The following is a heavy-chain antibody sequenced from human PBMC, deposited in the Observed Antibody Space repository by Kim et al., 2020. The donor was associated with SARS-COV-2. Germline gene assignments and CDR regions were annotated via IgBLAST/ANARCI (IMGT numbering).Heavy chain of an antibody. Sequence: SETLSLTCAVSGGSISSGGYSWSWIRQPPGKGLEWIGYIYHSGSTYYNPSLKSRVTISVDRSKNQFSLKLSSVTAADTAVYYCARSAYDSGYFQHWGQGTLVTVSS. CDR2: IYHSGST. D-gene: IGHD3-22*01. CDR1: GGSISSGGYS. V-gene: IGHV4-30-2*01. J-gene: IGHJ1*01. CDR3: ARSAYDSGYFQH.